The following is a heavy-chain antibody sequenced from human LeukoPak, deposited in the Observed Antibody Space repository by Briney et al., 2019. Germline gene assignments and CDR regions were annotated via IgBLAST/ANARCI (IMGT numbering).Heavy chain of an antibody. Sequence: PGRSLRLSCAASGFTFDDYAMHWVRQAPGKGLEWVSGISWNSGSIGYADSVKGRFTISRDNSKNTLYLQMNSLRAEDTAVYYCTCMITFGGVIVDWGQGTLVTVSS. CDR3: TCMITFGGVIVD. D-gene: IGHD3-16*02. CDR1: GFTFDDYA. CDR2: ISWNSGSI. V-gene: IGHV3-9*01. J-gene: IGHJ4*02.